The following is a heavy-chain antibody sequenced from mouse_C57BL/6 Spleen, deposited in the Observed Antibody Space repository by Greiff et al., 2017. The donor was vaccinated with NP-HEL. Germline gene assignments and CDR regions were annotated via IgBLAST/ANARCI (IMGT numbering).Heavy chain of an antibody. V-gene: IGHV1-53*01. Sequence: VQLQQSGPELVKPGASVKISCKASGYTFTSYWMHWVKQRPGQGLEWIGNINPSNGGTNYNEKFKSKATLTVDKSSSTAYMQLSSLTSEDSAVYYCARGSTMVYFDYWGQGTTLTVSS. CDR3: ARGSTMVYFDY. J-gene: IGHJ2*01. D-gene: IGHD2-1*01. CDR2: INPSNGGT. CDR1: GYTFTSYW.